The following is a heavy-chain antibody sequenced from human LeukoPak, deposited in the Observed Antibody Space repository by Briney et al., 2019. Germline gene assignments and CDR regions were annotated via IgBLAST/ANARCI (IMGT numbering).Heavy chain of an antibody. V-gene: IGHV4-34*01. Sequence: SETLSLTCAVYGGSFSGYYWSWIRQPPGEGLEWIGEINHSGSTNCNPSLKSRVTISVDTSKNQFSLKLSSVTAADTAVYYCARGPNYGGNSKDFDYWGQGTLVTVSS. CDR3: ARGPNYGGNSKDFDY. CDR2: INHSGST. D-gene: IGHD4-23*01. CDR1: GGSFSGYY. J-gene: IGHJ4*02.